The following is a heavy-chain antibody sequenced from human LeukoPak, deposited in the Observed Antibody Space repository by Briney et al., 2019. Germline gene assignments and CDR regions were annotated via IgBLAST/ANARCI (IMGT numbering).Heavy chain of an antibody. CDR1: GGSFSGYY. D-gene: IGHD3-10*01. V-gene: IGHV4-34*01. Sequence: PSETLSLTCAVYGGSFSGYYWSWIRQPPGKGLEWIGEINHSGSTNYNPSLKSRVTISVDTSKNQFSLKLSSVTAADTAVYYRARAGRITMVRGVIITARFDYWGQGTLVTVSS. J-gene: IGHJ4*02. CDR2: INHSGST. CDR3: ARAGRITMVRGVIITARFDY.